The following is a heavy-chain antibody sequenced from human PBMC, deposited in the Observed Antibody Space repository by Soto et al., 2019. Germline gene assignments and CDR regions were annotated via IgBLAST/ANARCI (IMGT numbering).Heavy chain of an antibody. D-gene: IGHD3-16*01. Sequence: SDTLSLTFTVSGGSVTRSSFYWSWIRQTPGKGLELIGYFHYGGRTNYKPSLKSRVNISVDTSKNQFSLQLSSVTAADTALYFCVRDRALSYAYDXWGQRTLVTVSX. CDR3: VRDRALSYAYDX. J-gene: IGHJ5*02. CDR2: FHYGGRT. V-gene: IGHV4-61*01. CDR1: GGSVTRSSFY.